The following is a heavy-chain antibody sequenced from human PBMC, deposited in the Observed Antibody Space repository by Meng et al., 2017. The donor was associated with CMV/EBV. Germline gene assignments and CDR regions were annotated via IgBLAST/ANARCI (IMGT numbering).Heavy chain of an antibody. Sequence: GGLLRSSFTALGLTVRDCYLTWIRQAPGKGLEWVSYISSSGNTIYYAYSVKGRFTISRDNAKNAVSLQMNSLRVEDTAVYYCARDPSSYYDSGGQTGPKAFDIWGQGTMVTVSS. CDR3: ARDPSSYYDSGGQTGPKAFDI. CDR2: ISSSGNTI. V-gene: IGHV3-11*01. CDR1: GLTVRDCY. J-gene: IGHJ3*02. D-gene: IGHD3-22*01.